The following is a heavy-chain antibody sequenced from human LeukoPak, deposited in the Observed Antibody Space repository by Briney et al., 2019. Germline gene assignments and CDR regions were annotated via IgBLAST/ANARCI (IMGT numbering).Heavy chain of an antibody. V-gene: IGHV4-59*01. D-gene: IGHD3-10*01. Sequence: SETLSLTCTVSGGSISSCYWSWIRQPPGKGLEWIGHIYDSGSTNYNPSLKSRVTMSLDTSKSQFSLKLSSVTAADTAVYYCAREGYYGSGNLDYWGQGTLVTVSS. CDR1: GGSISSCY. J-gene: IGHJ4*02. CDR2: IYDSGST. CDR3: AREGYYGSGNLDY.